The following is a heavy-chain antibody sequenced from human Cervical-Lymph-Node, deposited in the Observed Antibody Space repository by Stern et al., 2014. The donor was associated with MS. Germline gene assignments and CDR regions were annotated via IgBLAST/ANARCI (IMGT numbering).Heavy chain of an antibody. V-gene: IGHV4-30-4*01. CDR3: ARTDILLIDH. D-gene: IGHD3-10*01. J-gene: IGHJ5*02. CDR2: IHYSGNT. CDR1: GASIRSDDYY. Sequence: QLQLQESGPGLVKPSQTLSLSCTVSGASIRSDDYYWTWIRQTPGKGLEWIGYIHYSGNTYYSPSLRSRVTISVDTSKNQFSLKLSSVTAADTAVCYCARTDILLIDHWGQGTLVTVSS.